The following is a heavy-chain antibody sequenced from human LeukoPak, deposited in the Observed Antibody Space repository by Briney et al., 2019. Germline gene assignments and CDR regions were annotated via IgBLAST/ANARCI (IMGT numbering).Heavy chain of an antibody. D-gene: IGHD6-19*01. Sequence: SETLSLTCTVSGGSISSGGYYWSWIRQHPGKGLEWIGYIYYSGSTYYNPSLKSRVTISVDTSKNQFSLKLSSVTAADTAVYYCARAPVATYYFDYWGRGTLVTVSS. CDR2: IYYSGST. V-gene: IGHV4-31*03. CDR3: ARAPVATYYFDY. CDR1: GGSISSGGYY. J-gene: IGHJ4*02.